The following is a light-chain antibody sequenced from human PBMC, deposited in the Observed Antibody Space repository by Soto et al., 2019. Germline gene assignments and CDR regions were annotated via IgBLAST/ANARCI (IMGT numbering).Light chain of an antibody. CDR2: SNN. Sequence: QSVLTQPPSASGTPGQRVTISCSGSSSNIGSNTVNWYQQVPGTAPNLLIYSNNQRPSGVPDRFSGSKSGTSASLAISGLQSEDEADYYCAAWDATLNGLFGGGTKLTVL. CDR1: SSNIGSNT. V-gene: IGLV1-44*01. CDR3: AAWDATLNGL. J-gene: IGLJ2*01.